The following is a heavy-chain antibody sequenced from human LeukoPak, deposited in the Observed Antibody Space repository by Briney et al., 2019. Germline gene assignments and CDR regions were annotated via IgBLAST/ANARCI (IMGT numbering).Heavy chain of an antibody. Sequence: ASVKVSCKASGYTFTGSDINWVRQATGQGLEWMGWMNPHSGNTGYAQKFQGRITISRNTSISTAYMELSSLRSDDTAVYYCARGLNGDSSGYYLSPWGQGTLVTVSS. J-gene: IGHJ5*02. D-gene: IGHD3-22*01. CDR1: GYTFTGSD. CDR2: MNPHSGNT. CDR3: ARGLNGDSSGYYLSP. V-gene: IGHV1-8*03.